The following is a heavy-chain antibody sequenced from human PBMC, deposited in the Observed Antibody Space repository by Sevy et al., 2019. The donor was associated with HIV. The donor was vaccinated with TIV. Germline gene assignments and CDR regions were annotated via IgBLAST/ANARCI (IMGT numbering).Heavy chain of an antibody. Sequence: SETLSLTCAVSGGSISSSNWWGWVRQPPGKGLEWIGEIYHSGSTNYNPSLKSRVTISVDKSKNQFSLKLSSVTAADTAVYYCARHAQYYYDSSGYYPHYYYYYGMDVWGQGTTVTVSS. CDR1: GGSISSSNW. D-gene: IGHD3-22*01. CDR3: ARHAQYYYDSSGYYPHYYYYYGMDV. CDR2: IYHSGST. V-gene: IGHV4-4*02. J-gene: IGHJ6*02.